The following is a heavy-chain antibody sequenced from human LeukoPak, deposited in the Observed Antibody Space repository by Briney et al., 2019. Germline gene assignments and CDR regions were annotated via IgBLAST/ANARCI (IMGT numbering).Heavy chain of an antibody. D-gene: IGHD4-17*01. V-gene: IGHV4-39*07. CDR2: IYHSGST. Sequence: SETLSLTCTVSGVSISSSNSYWGWIRQPPGKGLEWIGEIYHSGSTNYNPSLKSRVTISVDKSKNQFSLKLSSVTAADTAVYYCARVNYPWGGDYALYYYYMDVWGKGTTVTVSS. CDR3: ARVNYPWGGDYALYYYYMDV. J-gene: IGHJ6*03. CDR1: GVSISSSNSY.